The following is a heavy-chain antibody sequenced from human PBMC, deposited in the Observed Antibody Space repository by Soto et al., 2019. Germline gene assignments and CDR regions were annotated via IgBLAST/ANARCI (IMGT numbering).Heavy chain of an antibody. CDR3: VRCREWLMTAFDV. CDR1: GFTFSSYA. J-gene: IGHJ3*01. D-gene: IGHD6-19*01. V-gene: IGHV3-30*09. Sequence: LRLSCAASGFTFSSYAMSWVRQAPGKGLEWVAVVSYDGSTTYYADSVKGRFAVSRDNSMHTVYLDMDKLRGDDTAVYYCVRCREWLMTAFDVWGQGTMVTVSS. CDR2: VSYDGSTT.